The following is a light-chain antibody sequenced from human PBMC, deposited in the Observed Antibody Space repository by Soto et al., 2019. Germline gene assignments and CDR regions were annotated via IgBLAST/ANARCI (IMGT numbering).Light chain of an antibody. CDR2: QDN. CDR1: TGSIVSNF. CDR3: QSYDSSFVL. Sequence: NFMLTQPHSVSESPGKTVTISCTRSTGSIVSNFVQWYQQRPGSAPTTVIFQDNQRPSGVPDRFSGSIDSSSNSASLTISGLRTEDEADYYCQSYDSSFVLFGGGTKVTVL. V-gene: IGLV6-57*04. J-gene: IGLJ2*01.